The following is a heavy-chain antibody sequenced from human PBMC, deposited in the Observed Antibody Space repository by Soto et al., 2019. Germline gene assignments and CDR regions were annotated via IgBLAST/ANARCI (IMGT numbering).Heavy chain of an antibody. CDR2: INHSGST. CDR3: VGGLSEWGRIDF. V-gene: IGHV4-34*01. CDR1: GGSFSGYY. J-gene: IGHJ4*02. D-gene: IGHD3-3*01. Sequence: ASETLSLTCAVYGGSFSGYYWSWIRQPPGKGLEWIGEINHSGSTNYNPSLKSRVTISVDTSKNQFYLKLSSVTAADTAVYYCVGGLSEWGRIDFWGQGTLVTVSS.